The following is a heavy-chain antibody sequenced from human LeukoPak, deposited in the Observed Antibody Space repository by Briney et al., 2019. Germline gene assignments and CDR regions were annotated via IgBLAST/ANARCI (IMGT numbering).Heavy chain of an antibody. CDR2: ISIYSRDT. V-gene: IGHV1-18*04. J-gene: IGHJ6*02. Sequence: ASVTVSCRASGYSFTDYGITWVRQAPGQGREWMGWISIYSRDTKYAQKFQGRVTIITDTSTSTVYMEMRRLTSDDTAVYYCAREGGVVEGMLYIHPNEEDYYGMDVWGQGTTVIVSS. CDR1: GYSFTDYG. CDR3: AREGGVVEGMLYIHPNEEDYYGMDV. D-gene: IGHD2-8*01.